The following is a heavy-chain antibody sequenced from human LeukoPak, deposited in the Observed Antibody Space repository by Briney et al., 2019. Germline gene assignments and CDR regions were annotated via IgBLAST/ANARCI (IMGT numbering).Heavy chain of an antibody. Sequence: PSETLSLTCTVSGGSISSRNYYWGWIRQPPGKGLEWIGNVFYSGGAYYNLSLKSRIAISVDTSKNLFSLKLNSVTAADTAVYYCARISGEDFSYFDFWGQGTLVTVSS. CDR2: VFYSGGA. CDR3: ARISGEDFSYFDF. CDR1: GGSISSRNYY. J-gene: IGHJ4*02. V-gene: IGHV4-39*01. D-gene: IGHD5-12*01.